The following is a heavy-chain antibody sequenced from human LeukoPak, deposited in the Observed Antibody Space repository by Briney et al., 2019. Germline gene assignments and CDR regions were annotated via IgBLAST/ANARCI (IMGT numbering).Heavy chain of an antibody. CDR1: GGTFSSYA. V-gene: IGHV1-69*04. CDR3: SSADPSRTAAAGTCFDP. D-gene: IGHD6-13*01. CDR2: IIPIHGIA. Sequence: ASVKVSCKASGGTFSSYAISWVRQAPGQGLEWMGRIIPIHGIANYAQKFQGRVTITADKSTSTAYMELSSQRSADAAVSYRSSADPSRTAAAGTCFDPGSQRTLSTLSS. J-gene: IGHJ5*02.